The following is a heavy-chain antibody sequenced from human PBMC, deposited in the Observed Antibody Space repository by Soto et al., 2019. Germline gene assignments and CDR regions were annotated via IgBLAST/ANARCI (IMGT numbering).Heavy chain of an antibody. CDR1: GFTFSSYG. CDR2: IWYDGSNK. D-gene: IGHD2-8*01. V-gene: IGHV3-33*01. Sequence: GGSLRLSCAASGFTFSSYGMHWVRQAPGKGLEWVAVIWYDGSNKYYADSVKGRFTISRDNSKNTLYLQMNSLRAEDTAVYYCARDGKWSIYYYYYGMDVWGQGTTVTVSS. CDR3: ARDGKWSIYYYYYGMDV. J-gene: IGHJ6*02.